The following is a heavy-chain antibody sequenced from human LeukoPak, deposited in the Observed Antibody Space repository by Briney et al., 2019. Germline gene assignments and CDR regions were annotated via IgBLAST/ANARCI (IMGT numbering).Heavy chain of an antibody. J-gene: IGHJ4*02. Sequence: GGSLRLPCAASGFIFSSYGMYWVRQAPGKGLEWVAVIWHDGSAEFYADSVKGRFSISRDDSKNTLYLQMNSLRAEDTALYYCAKDNRGGWSGYFDYWGQGTLVTVSS. CDR1: GFIFSSYG. V-gene: IGHV3-33*06. D-gene: IGHD6-19*01. CDR2: IWHDGSAE. CDR3: AKDNRGGWSGYFDY.